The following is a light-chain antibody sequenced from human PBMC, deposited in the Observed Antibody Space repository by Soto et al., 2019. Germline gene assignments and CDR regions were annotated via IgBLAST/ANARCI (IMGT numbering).Light chain of an antibody. CDR3: QQSYSTPIT. CDR1: QSISRD. CDR2: AAS. Sequence: DIQMTQSPPSLSASVGDRVTITCRASQSISRDLNWYQQKPGKAPKLLIYAASSLQSGVPSRFSGSGSGTDFTLTISSLQPEDFATYYCQQSYSTPITFGQGTRLEIK. J-gene: IGKJ5*01. V-gene: IGKV1-39*01.